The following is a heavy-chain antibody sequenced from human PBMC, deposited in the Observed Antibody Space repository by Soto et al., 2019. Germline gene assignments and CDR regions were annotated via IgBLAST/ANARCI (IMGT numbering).Heavy chain of an antibody. CDR1: GFTFSTYG. Sequence: QVQLVESGGGVVQPGRSLRLSCAASGFTFSTYGMHWVRQAPGKGLEWVAVIRYDGSNKYYADSVKGRFTISRDNSKNTLYLQMNSLRAEDTAVYYCARDHCGGDCYSDPYFDYWGQGTLVTVSS. V-gene: IGHV3-33*01. D-gene: IGHD2-21*02. CDR3: ARDHCGGDCYSDPYFDY. CDR2: IRYDGSNK. J-gene: IGHJ4*01.